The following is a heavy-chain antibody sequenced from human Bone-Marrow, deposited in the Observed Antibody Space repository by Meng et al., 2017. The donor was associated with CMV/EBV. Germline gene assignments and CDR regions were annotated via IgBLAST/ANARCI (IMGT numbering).Heavy chain of an antibody. Sequence: EVYLLESGGGLVQPGGSLRLSCAASGFSIGYNAMSWVRQAPGKGLEWVSAIEGSNDNTHYAESVKGRFTISRDTSKNTLYLQMNYLTAEDTAMYYCAKDIFRWAFDYWGHGTLVTVSS. CDR1: GFSIGYNA. D-gene: IGHD1-26*01. CDR2: IEGSNDNT. CDR3: AKDIFRWAFDY. V-gene: IGHV3-23*01. J-gene: IGHJ4*01.